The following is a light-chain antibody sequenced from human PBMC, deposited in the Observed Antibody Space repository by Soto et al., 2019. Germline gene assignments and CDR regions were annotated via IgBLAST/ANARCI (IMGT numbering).Light chain of an antibody. CDR1: SSNIGGGFD. Sequence: QSALTQSPSVSGAPGQCVSISCTGTSSNIGGGFDVHWYQQLLATAPKLLIYGNNNRPSGVPERFSGSKSGTSASLAITGLQAEDDADYCCQSYDTTLCGGSVFGTGTKVTVL. V-gene: IGLV1-40*01. CDR3: QSYDTTLCGGSV. CDR2: GNN. J-gene: IGLJ1*01.